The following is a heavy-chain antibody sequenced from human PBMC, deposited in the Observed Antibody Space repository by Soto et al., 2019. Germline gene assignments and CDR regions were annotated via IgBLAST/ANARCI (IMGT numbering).Heavy chain of an antibody. D-gene: IGHD2-2*01. V-gene: IGHV3-21*01. J-gene: IGHJ2*01. CDR3: ARLFTSSPAARNYWYFDL. Sequence: GGSLRLSCAASGFTFSSYSMNWVRQAPGKGLEWVSSISSSSSYIYYADSVKGRFTISRDNAKNSLYLQMNSLRAEDTAVYYCARLFTSSPAARNYWYFDLWGRGTLVTVSS. CDR1: GFTFSSYS. CDR2: ISSSSSYI.